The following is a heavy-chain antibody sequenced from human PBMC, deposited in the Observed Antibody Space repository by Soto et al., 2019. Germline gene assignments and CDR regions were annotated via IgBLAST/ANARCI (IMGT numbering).Heavy chain of an antibody. V-gene: IGHV3-30*18. Sequence: GGSLRLSCAASGFTFSSYGMHWVRQAPGKGLEWVAVISYDGSNKYYADSVKGRFTISRDNSKNTLYLRMNSLRADDTAVYYCAKGIVVVRGYYFNYWGQGTLVTVSS. D-gene: IGHD3-22*01. J-gene: IGHJ4*02. CDR3: AKGIVVVRGYYFNY. CDR2: ISYDGSNK. CDR1: GFTFSSYG.